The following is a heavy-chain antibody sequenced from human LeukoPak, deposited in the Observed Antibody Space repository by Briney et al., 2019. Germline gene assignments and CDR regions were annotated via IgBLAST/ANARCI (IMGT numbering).Heavy chain of an antibody. D-gene: IGHD3-22*01. Sequence: SETLSLTCTVSGGSFNSYYWTWVRQPPGKGLEWLGCVFYNGDTKYDPSLKSRLTISLDTSKSQFSLKLSSVTTADTAVYYCARQPSGNYGKSGYYPYFVDNWGQGTLVTVSS. CDR2: VFYNGDT. J-gene: IGHJ4*02. CDR3: ARQPSGNYGKSGYYPYFVDN. CDR1: GGSFNSYY. V-gene: IGHV4-59*08.